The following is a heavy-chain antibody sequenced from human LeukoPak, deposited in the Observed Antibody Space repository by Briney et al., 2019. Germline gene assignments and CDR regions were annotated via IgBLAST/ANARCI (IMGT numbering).Heavy chain of an antibody. J-gene: IGHJ5*02. Sequence: SETLSLTCAVYGGSFSGYYWSWIRQPPGKGLEWIGYIYYSGSTNYNPSLKSRVTISVDTSKNQFSLKLSSVTAADTAVYYCARGGDFWSGYLKDNWFDPWGQGTLVTVSS. CDR1: GGSFSGYY. CDR2: IYYSGST. CDR3: ARGGDFWSGYLKDNWFDP. V-gene: IGHV4-59*08. D-gene: IGHD3-3*01.